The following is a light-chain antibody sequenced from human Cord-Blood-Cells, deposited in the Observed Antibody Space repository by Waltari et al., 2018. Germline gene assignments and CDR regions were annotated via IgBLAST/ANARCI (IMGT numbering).Light chain of an antibody. CDR2: EGS. CDR1: SSAVGSYNL. Sequence: QSALTQPASVSGSPGQSITISCTGTSSAVGSYNLVSWYQQHPGKAPKLMIYEGSKRPSGVSNRFSGSKSGNTASLTISGLQAEDEADYYCCSYAGSSTFLVFGGGTKLTVL. J-gene: IGLJ2*01. CDR3: CSYAGSSTFLV. V-gene: IGLV2-23*03.